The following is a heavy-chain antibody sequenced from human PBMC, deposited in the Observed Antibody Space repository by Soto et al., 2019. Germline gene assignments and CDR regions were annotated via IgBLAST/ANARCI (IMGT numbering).Heavy chain of an antibody. V-gene: IGHV3-11*05. D-gene: IGHD2-21*02. J-gene: IGHJ2*01. CDR2: ISSSSSYT. Sequence: PGGSLRLSCAASGFTFSDYYMSWIRQAPGKGLEWVSYISSSSSYTNYADSVKGRFTISRDNAKNSLYLQMNSLRAEDTAVYYCARVVVVTEGGWYFDLWGRGTLVTVS. CDR1: GFTFSDYY. CDR3: ARVVVVTEGGWYFDL.